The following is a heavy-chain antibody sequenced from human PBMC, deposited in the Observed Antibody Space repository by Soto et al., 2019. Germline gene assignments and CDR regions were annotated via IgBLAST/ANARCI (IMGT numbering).Heavy chain of an antibody. CDR2: IHEDKNAK. D-gene: IGHD6-25*01. CDR1: GFTFSSRW. J-gene: IGHJ4*02. V-gene: IGHV3-7*02. Sequence: EVRLVESGGGLVQPGGSLRLSCEASGFTFSSRWMTWVRQGPGKGLEWVANIHEDKNAKDYVDSVKGRFTISRDNAKKSLYLQLNSLRDEDTAVYYCATHNGPAAAGLVLYFWGQGALVIVSS. CDR3: ATHNGPAAAGLVLYF.